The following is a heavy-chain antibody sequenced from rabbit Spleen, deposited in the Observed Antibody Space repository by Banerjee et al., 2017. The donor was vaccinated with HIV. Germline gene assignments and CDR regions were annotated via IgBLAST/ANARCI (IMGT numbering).Heavy chain of an antibody. V-gene: IGHV1S45*01. Sequence: QEQLKETGGGLVQPGGSLTLSCKASGFDFSSAYYMCWVRQAPGKGLEWIGCIGTGSENTWYASWAKGRITISKASSTTVTLQMTSLTAADTATYFCAREGGIVVAGAFNLWGQGTLVTVS. CDR2: IGTGSENT. CDR3: AREGGIVVAGAFNL. J-gene: IGHJ4*01. D-gene: IGHD4-1*01. CDR1: GFDFSSAYY.